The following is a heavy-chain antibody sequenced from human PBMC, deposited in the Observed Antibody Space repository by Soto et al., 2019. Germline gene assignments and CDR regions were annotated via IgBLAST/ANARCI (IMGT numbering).Heavy chain of an antibody. J-gene: IGHJ3*02. V-gene: IGHV3-23*01. CDR1: GFTFSSYA. Sequence: GGSLRLSCAASGFTFSSYAMSWVRQAPGKGLEWVSAISGSGGSTYYADSVKGRFTISRDNSKNTLYLQMNSLRAEDTAVYYCAKEGDYYDSSGYYGSAPSDAFDIWGQGTMVTVSS. CDR3: AKEGDYYDSSGYYGSAPSDAFDI. CDR2: ISGSGGST. D-gene: IGHD3-22*01.